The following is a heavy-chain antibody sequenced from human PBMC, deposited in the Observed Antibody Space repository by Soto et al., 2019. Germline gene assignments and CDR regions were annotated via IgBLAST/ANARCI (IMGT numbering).Heavy chain of an antibody. CDR2: ISSGSSYI. CDR3: AREGYSSSWSYLDY. D-gene: IGHD6-13*01. J-gene: IGHJ4*02. CDR1: GFTFSSYS. Sequence: GGSLRLSCAASGFTFSSYSMNWVRQAPGKGLEWVPSISSGSSYIYYADSVKGRFTISRDNAKNSLYLQMNSLRAEDTAVYYCAREGYSSSWSYLDYWGQGALVTVSS. V-gene: IGHV3-21*01.